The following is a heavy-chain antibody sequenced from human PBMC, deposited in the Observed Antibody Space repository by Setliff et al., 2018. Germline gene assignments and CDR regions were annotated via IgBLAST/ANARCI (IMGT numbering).Heavy chain of an antibody. CDR3: ARVAGRGRYWYFDL. J-gene: IGHJ2*01. Sequence: PGGSLRLSCAASGFPLYDYAMHWVRQAPGKGLEWVAGINWDGGNKVYADSVKGRFTISRDNAKNSLYLRMNSLRAEDTAVYYCARVAGRGRYWYFDLWGRGTLVTVSS. CDR1: GFPLYDYA. CDR2: INWDGGNK. V-gene: IGHV3-20*04.